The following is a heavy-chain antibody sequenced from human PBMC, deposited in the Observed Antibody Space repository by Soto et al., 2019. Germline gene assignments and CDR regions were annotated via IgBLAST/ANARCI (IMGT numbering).Heavy chain of an antibody. CDR3: ARACGSSWYLDYYYYMDV. D-gene: IGHD6-13*01. CDR2: INHSGST. V-gene: IGHV4-34*01. J-gene: IGHJ6*03. CDR1: GGSFSGYY. Sequence: PSETLSLTCAVYGGSFSGYYWSWIRQPPGKGLEWIGEINHSGSTNYNPSLKSRVTISVDTSKNQFSLKLSSVTAADTAVYYCARACGSSWYLDYYYYMDVWGKGTTVTAP.